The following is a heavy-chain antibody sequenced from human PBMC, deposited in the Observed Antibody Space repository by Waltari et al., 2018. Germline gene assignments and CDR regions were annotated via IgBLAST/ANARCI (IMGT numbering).Heavy chain of an antibody. Sequence: QVQLVQSGAEVKKPGASVKVSCKASGYTFTGYYMHWVRQAPGQGLEWMGWINPNSGGTNYAQKFQGRVTMTRDTSISTAYMELSRLRSDDTAVYYCARRRGWSGYPGIGHYYYGMDVWGQGTTVTVSS. V-gene: IGHV1-2*02. D-gene: IGHD3-3*01. CDR3: ARRRGWSGYPGIGHYYYGMDV. CDR1: GYTFTGYY. CDR2: INPNSGGT. J-gene: IGHJ6*02.